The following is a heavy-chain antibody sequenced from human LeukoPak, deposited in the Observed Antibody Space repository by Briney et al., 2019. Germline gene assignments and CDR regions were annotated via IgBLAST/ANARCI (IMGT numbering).Heavy chain of an antibody. D-gene: IGHD7-27*01. Sequence: GGSPRLSCAASGFTFSSYTMSWVRQAPGKGLEWVSTITTSDGNTYYADSVKGRFTVSRDNSKNTLFLQMNSLRAEDTAVYYCAKDGGLWVSAHWGDSWGRGTLVTVSS. CDR1: GFTFSSYT. CDR3: AKDGGLWVSAHWGDS. CDR2: ITTSDGNT. V-gene: IGHV3-23*01. J-gene: IGHJ4*02.